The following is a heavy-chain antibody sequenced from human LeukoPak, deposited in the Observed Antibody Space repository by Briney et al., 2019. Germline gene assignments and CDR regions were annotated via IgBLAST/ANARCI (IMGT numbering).Heavy chain of an antibody. CDR3: ARAIEVGAMTPFDY. CDR1: GDSISSSNSY. Sequence: SETLSLTRTVSGDSISSSNSYWGWIRQPPGKGLEWIGSIYYSGNTYYNASLKSRVTISVDTSKNQFSLKLSSVTAADTAVYYCARAIEVGAMTPFDYWGQGTLVTVSS. CDR2: IYYSGNT. V-gene: IGHV4-39*07. J-gene: IGHJ4*02. D-gene: IGHD1-26*01.